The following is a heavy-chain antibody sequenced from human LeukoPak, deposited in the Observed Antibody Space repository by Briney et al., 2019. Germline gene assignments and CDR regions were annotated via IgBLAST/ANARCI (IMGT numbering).Heavy chain of an antibody. J-gene: IGHJ4*02. CDR1: GFTFSSYA. V-gene: IGHV3-30-3*01. D-gene: IGHD4-11*01. CDR3: ARGVTTVSPHDY. Sequence: GGSLRLSCAASGFTFSSYAMHWVRQAPGKGLEWVAVISYDGSNKYYADSVKGRFTISRDNSKNTLYLQMNSLRAEDTAVYYCARGVTTVSPHDYRGQGTLVTVSS. CDR2: ISYDGSNK.